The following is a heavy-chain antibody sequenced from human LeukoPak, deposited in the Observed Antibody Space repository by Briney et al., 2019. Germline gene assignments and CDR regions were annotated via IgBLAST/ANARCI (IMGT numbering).Heavy chain of an antibody. CDR2: ISSSSSNR. J-gene: IGHJ6*02. Sequence: GGSLRLSCAASGFTFSWSSMNWVRQAPGEGLEWVSSISSSSSNRNYADSVKGRFIISRDNAKNSLYLQMNSLRAEDTAVYYCARDAGNDFWSGHYTYHYGLDVWGQGTTVTVSS. CDR1: GFTFSWSS. V-gene: IGHV3-21*01. CDR3: ARDAGNDFWSGHYTYHYGLDV. D-gene: IGHD3-3*01.